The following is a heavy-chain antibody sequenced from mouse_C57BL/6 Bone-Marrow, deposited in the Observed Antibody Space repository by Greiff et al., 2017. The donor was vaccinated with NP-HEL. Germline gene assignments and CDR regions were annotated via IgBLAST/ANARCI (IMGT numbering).Heavy chain of an antibody. CDR1: GYAFTNYL. CDR2: INPGSGGT. D-gene: IGHD2-5*01. Sequence: QVQLKESGAELVRPGTSVKVSCKASGYAFTNYLIEWVKQRPGQGLEWIGVINPGSGGTNYNEKFKSKATLTADKSSSTAYMQLSSLTSEDSSVYFCAISYSNYSWGQGTTLTVSS. V-gene: IGHV1-54*01. CDR3: AISYSNYS. J-gene: IGHJ2*01.